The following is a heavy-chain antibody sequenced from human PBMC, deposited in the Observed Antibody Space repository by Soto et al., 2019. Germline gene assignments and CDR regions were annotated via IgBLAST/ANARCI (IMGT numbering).Heavy chain of an antibody. CDR2: ISYDGATQ. CDR1: GLTFNTSG. V-gene: IGHV3-30*18. CDR3: AKDDVSGDGLWLVSA. J-gene: IGHJ5*02. Sequence: GGSLRLSCEVSGLTFNTSGMHWVRQAPGKGLEWLAVISYDGATQYYGDTVKGRFTISRDNSKNTVYLQMDYLRAEDTAMYYCAKDDVSGDGLWLVSAWGQGTPVTVSS. D-gene: IGHD2-21*02.